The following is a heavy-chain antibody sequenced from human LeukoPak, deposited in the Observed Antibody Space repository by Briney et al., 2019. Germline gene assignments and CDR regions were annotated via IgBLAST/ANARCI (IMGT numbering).Heavy chain of an antibody. CDR1: GFAVSSYA. CDR2: TSSSDAGT. Sequence: GGSLRLSCAASGFAVSSYATSWVRQAPGKGLEWDSATSSSDAGTYHAESVRGRFTISRDNSKNTLYLQMNSLRAEDTAVYYCARDPINIATAGNGFDYWGQGTLVTVSS. CDR3: ARDPINIATAGNGFDY. J-gene: IGHJ4*02. D-gene: IGHD6-13*01. V-gene: IGHV3-23*01.